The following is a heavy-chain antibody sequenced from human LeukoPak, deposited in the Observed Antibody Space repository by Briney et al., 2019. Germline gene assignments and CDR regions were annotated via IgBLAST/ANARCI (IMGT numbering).Heavy chain of an antibody. CDR2: ISAYNGNT. J-gene: IGHJ6*02. V-gene: IGHV1-18*01. CDR3: ARDQDYDFWSGYQYYYGMDV. Sequence: ASVKVSCKASGYTFTSYGISWVRQAPGRGLEWMGWISAYNGNTNYAQKLQGRVTMTTDTSTSTAYMELRSLRSDDTAVYYCARDQDYDFWSGYQYYYGMDVWGQGTTVTVSS. CDR1: GYTFTSYG. D-gene: IGHD3-3*01.